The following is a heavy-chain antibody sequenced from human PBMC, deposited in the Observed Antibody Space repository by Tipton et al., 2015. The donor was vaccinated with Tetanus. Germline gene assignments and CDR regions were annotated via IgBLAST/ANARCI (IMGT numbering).Heavy chain of an antibody. D-gene: IGHD4-11*01. V-gene: IGHV4-30-4*01. CDR3: ARTTSTVTTRYFDY. CDR1: GGSIKIENYY. J-gene: IGHJ4*02. CDR2: IYYSGTS. Sequence: TLSLTCSVSGGSIKIENYYWSWICLSPGKGLEWIGYIYYSGTSYYNPSLRSRLSISVDTSKNPFSLNLRSVTAADTAVYYCARTTSTVTTRYFDYWGQGALVTVSS.